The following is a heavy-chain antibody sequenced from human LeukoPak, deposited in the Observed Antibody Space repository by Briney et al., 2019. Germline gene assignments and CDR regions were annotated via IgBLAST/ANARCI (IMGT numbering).Heavy chain of an antibody. Sequence: IPSETLSLTCTVSGGSISSGSYYWSWIRQPAGKGLEWIGRIYTSGSTNYNPSLKSRVTISVDTSKNQFSLKLSSVTAADTAVYCCARGLGFGELYSLENYYYYYMDVWGKGTTVTISS. D-gene: IGHD3-10*01. V-gene: IGHV4-61*02. CDR3: ARGLGFGELYSLENYYYYYMDV. J-gene: IGHJ6*03. CDR1: GGSISSGSYY. CDR2: IYTSGST.